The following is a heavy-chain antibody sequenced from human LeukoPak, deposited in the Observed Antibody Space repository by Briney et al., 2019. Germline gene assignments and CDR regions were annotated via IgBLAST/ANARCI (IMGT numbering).Heavy chain of an antibody. CDR2: IYYSGST. CDR3: ARDGKLTFGYFDL. CDR1: GGSISSYY. J-gene: IGHJ2*01. V-gene: IGHV4-59*01. D-gene: IGHD2/OR15-2a*01. Sequence: SETLSLTCTVSGGSISSYYWGWIRQPPGKGLEWIGYIYYSGSTNYNPSLKSRVTISVDTSKNQFSLKLSSVTAADTAVYYCARDGKLTFGYFDLWGRGTLVTVSS.